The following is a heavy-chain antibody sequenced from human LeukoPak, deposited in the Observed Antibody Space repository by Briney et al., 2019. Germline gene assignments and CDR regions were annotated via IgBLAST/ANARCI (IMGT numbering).Heavy chain of an antibody. CDR2: INHRGST. CDR3: ARDSGGIWPAMDY. D-gene: IGHD2-2*01. CDR1: GGSFSGYY. V-gene: IGHV4-34*01. J-gene: IGHJ4*02. Sequence: PSETLSLTCAVYGGSFSGYYWSWIRQPPGEGLEWIGEINHRGSTNYNPCLKSRVTISGDTSTNEFSMKLSSVSAADTAVYSCARDSGGIWPAMDYWGQGTLVTVSS.